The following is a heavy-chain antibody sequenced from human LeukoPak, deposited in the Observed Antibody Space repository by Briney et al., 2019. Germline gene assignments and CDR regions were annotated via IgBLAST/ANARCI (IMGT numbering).Heavy chain of an antibody. CDR3: ARGRYSGYDWGFDYFDY. J-gene: IGHJ4*02. D-gene: IGHD5-12*01. V-gene: IGHV6-1*01. CDR1: GDSVSSNSAA. CDR2: TYYRSKWYN. Sequence: SQTLSLTCAISGDSVSSNSAAWNWIRQSPSRGLEWLGRTYYRSKWYNDYAVSVKSRITIIPDTSKNQFSLQLNSVTPEDTAVYYCARGRYSGYDWGFDYFDYWGQGTLVTVSS.